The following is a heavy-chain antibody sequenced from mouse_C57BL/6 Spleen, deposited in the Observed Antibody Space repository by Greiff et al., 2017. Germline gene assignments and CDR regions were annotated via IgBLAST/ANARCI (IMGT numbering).Heavy chain of an antibody. CDR1: GYTFTSYW. D-gene: IGHD1-1*01. V-gene: IGHV1-69*01. CDR2: IDPSDSYT. Sequence: VQLQQPGAELVMPGASVKLSCKASGYTFTSYWMHWVKQRPGQGLEWIGEIDPSDSYTNYNQKFKGKSTLTVDKSSSTAYMQLSSLTSEDSAVYYCARVGSNPWFAYWGQGTLVTVSA. J-gene: IGHJ3*01. CDR3: ARVGSNPWFAY.